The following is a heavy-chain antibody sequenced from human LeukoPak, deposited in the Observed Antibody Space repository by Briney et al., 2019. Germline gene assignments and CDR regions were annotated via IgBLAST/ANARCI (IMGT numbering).Heavy chain of an antibody. J-gene: IGHJ6*03. Sequence: ASVKVSCKASGYTFTSYYMHWVRQAPGQGLEWVGWINPNRGGKNYAHHFQGRVTMTRGTSISTAYMELIRLRYDDTAVYYCARGSDGEYCTNGVCLGAEYYYYMDVWGKGTTVTVSS. CDR2: INPNRGGK. D-gene: IGHD2-8*01. CDR3: ARGSDGEYCTNGVCLGAEYYYYMDV. V-gene: IGHV1-2*02. CDR1: GYTFTSYY.